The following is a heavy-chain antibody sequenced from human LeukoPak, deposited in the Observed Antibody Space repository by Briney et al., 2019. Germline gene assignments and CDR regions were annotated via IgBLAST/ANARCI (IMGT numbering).Heavy chain of an antibody. CDR2: ISTYNGDK. CDR3: ARDLSTLSPRRFAY. CDR1: GYTFTSYG. D-gene: IGHD2/OR15-2a*01. V-gene: IGHV1-18*01. Sequence: PGASEKVSCKASGYTFTSYGISWVRQAPGQGLEWMGWISTYNGDKNYAQKLQGRVTMTTDTSTSTAYMELRSLRSDDTAVYYCARDLSTLSPRRFAYWGQGTLVTVSS. J-gene: IGHJ4*02.